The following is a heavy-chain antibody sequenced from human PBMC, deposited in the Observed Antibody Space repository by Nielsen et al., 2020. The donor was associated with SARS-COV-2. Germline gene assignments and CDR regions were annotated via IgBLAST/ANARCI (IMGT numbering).Heavy chain of an antibody. CDR3: ARGRGVLLWFGELSWFDP. CDR2: INHSGST. J-gene: IGHJ5*02. CDR1: GGSISSYY. D-gene: IGHD3-10*01. Sequence: SETLSLTCTVSGGSISSYYWGWIRQPPGKGLEWIGEINHSGSTNYNPSLKSRVTISVDTSKNQFSLKLSSVTAADTAVYYCARGRGVLLWFGELSWFDPWGQGTLVTVSS. V-gene: IGHV4-34*01.